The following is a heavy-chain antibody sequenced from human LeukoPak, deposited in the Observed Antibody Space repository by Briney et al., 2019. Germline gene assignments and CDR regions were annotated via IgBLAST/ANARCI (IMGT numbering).Heavy chain of an antibody. D-gene: IGHD3-10*02. V-gene: IGHV3-74*01. Sequence: GGSLRLSCAASGFTFSSYWMHWVRQAPGKGLVWVSRINSDGGSTTYADSVKGRFTISRDNAKNTLYLQMNSLRAEDTAVYYCAELGITMIGGVWGKGTTVTISS. CDR1: GFTFSSYW. CDR2: INSDGGST. CDR3: AELGITMIGGV. J-gene: IGHJ6*04.